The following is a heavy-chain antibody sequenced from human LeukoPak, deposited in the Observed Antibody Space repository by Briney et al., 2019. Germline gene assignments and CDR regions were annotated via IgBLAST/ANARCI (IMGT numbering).Heavy chain of an antibody. CDR1: GGSISSYY. CDR3: ARYIVSYPHDAFDI. CDR2: IYYSGST. V-gene: IGHV4-59*01. Sequence: SETLSLTCTVSGGSISSYYWSWIRQPPGKGLEGIGYIYYSGSTSHNPSLKSRVTISVDTSKKQFSLKLSSVTAADTAFYYCARYIVSYPHDAFDIWGQGTMVTVSS. J-gene: IGHJ3*02. D-gene: IGHD1-26*01.